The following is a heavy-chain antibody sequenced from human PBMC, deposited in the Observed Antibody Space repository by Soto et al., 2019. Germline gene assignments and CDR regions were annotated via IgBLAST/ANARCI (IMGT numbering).Heavy chain of an antibody. V-gene: IGHV1-69*13. CDR1: GGTFSGYA. D-gene: IGHD2-2*02. CDR3: ARGSCSSTSCYKEYYFDL. Sequence: SVKVSCKASGGTFSGYAISWVRQAPGQGLEWMGEIIPMFGTSNYAQKFQGRVTITADESTSTAYMELSSLRSEDTAVYYCARGSCSSTSCYKEYYFDLWGQGTLVTVAS. J-gene: IGHJ4*02. CDR2: IIPMFGTS.